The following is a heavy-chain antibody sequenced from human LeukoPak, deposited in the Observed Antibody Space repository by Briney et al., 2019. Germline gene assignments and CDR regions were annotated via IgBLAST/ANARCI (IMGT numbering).Heavy chain of an antibody. J-gene: IGHJ4*02. CDR2: ISSSGSTI. CDR1: GFTFNKYA. CDR3: AAAGITMVRGLD. Sequence: GGSLRLSCAASGFTFNKYAMRWVRQAPGKGLEWVSYISSSGSTIYYADSVKGRFTISRDNAKNSLYLQMNSLRAEDTAVYYCAAAGITMVRGLDWGQGTLVTVSS. V-gene: IGHV3-11*01. D-gene: IGHD3-10*01.